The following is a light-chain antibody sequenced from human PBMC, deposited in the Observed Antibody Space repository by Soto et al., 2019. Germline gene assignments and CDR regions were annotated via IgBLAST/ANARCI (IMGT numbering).Light chain of an antibody. Sequence: EIVLTQSPGSPSLSQGERAKLSCRASQSISSNKLAWYQHNPGQAPRLLIYGASSRATGIPDRFSGSGSGTDFTLTISRLEPEDFVLYYCQQYDSSFPAFGQGTKVDIK. V-gene: IGKV3-20*01. CDR1: QSISSNK. CDR2: GAS. J-gene: IGKJ1*01. CDR3: QQYDSSFPA.